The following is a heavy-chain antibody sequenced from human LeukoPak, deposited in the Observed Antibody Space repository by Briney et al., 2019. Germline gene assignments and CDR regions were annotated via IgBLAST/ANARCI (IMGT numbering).Heavy chain of an antibody. CDR1: GFTFSSYT. D-gene: IGHD2-8*01. Sequence: GGSLRLSCAASGFTFSSYTMDWVRQAPGKGLEWVSSISSKNSYIYYADSVKGRFTISRDNAKNSLYLQMNSLRAEDTAVYYCAREGTIWGQGTLVTVSS. V-gene: IGHV3-21*01. J-gene: IGHJ4*02. CDR3: AREGTI. CDR2: ISSKNSYI.